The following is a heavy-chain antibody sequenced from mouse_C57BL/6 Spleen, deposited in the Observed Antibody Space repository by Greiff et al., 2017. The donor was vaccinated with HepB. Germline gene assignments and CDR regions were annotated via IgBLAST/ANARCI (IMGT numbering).Heavy chain of an antibody. CDR2: ISSGSSTI. J-gene: IGHJ1*03. Sequence: EVQLVESGGGLVKPGGSLKLSCAASGFTFSDYGMHWVRQAPEKGLEWVAYISSGSSTIYYADTVKGRFTISRDNAKNTLFLQMTSLRSEDTAMYYCARGMITTKYFDVWGTGTTVTVSS. CDR1: GFTFSDYG. D-gene: IGHD2-4*01. CDR3: ARGMITTKYFDV. V-gene: IGHV5-17*01.